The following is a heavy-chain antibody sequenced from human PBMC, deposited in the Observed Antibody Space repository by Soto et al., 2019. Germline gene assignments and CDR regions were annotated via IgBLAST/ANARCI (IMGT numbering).Heavy chain of an antibody. Sequence: GGSLRLSCAASGLTFRSFTMNWVRQAPGKGLEWVSTISSNSAYIYYTDALRGRFTISRDNAKNSLHLQMNSLRAEDTAVYYCTRDASRDSSARGWFDPWGPGTLVTVSS. D-gene: IGHD6-13*01. CDR1: GLTFRSFT. V-gene: IGHV3-21*01. J-gene: IGHJ5*02. CDR2: ISSNSAYI. CDR3: TRDASRDSSARGWFDP.